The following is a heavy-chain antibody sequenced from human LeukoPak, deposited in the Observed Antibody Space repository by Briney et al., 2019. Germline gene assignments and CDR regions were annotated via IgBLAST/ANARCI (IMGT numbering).Heavy chain of an antibody. CDR3: ARGGYSHGHFDY. D-gene: IGHD5-18*01. Sequence: GGCLRLSCAASGFTLSSYSVKWVRQARGKGVEWVSDISSSRSNIYYADSVKGRFTICGDNGKNSMYVQMNRQRAGDTAVYYCARGGYSHGHFDYWGQGTLVTVSS. J-gene: IGHJ4*02. CDR2: ISSSRSNI. CDR1: GFTLSSYS. V-gene: IGHV3-48*04.